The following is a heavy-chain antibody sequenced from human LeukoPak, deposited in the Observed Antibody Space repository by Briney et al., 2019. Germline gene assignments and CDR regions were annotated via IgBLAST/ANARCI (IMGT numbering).Heavy chain of an antibody. CDR2: IYHSGST. J-gene: IGHJ6*03. CDR1: GYSISSGYY. CDR3: ARVGSLRWYSYYLDV. V-gene: IGHV4-38-2*02. D-gene: IGHD1-26*01. Sequence: SETLSLTCTVSGYSISSGYYWGWIRQPPGKGLEWIGSIYHSGSTYYNPSLKSRVTISVDKSKNQFSLKLSSVTAADTAVYFCARVGSLRWYSYYLDVWGKGTTVTVSS.